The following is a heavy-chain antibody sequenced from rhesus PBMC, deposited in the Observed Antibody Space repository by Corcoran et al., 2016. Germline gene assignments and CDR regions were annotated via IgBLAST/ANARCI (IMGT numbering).Heavy chain of an antibody. J-gene: IGHJ6*01. Sequence: APLQESCPGVVKPSETLSLTCDVADVSLSAGYRWRGICHHPGAGLGWIGDIYGITTYTNYNPSHKSRVTISKDTSKNQFSLKVSSVTAADTAVYFCVGSIWTGYSYGLDSWGQGVAVTVSS. D-gene: IGHD3-3*01. CDR3: VGSIWTGYSYGLDS. CDR1: DVSLSAGYR. CDR2: IYGITTYT. V-gene: IGHV4S10*01.